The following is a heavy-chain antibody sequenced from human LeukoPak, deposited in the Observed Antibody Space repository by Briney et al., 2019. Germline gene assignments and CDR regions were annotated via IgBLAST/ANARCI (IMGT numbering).Heavy chain of an antibody. CDR3: ARSGLLWFGELITDHIFDP. Sequence: SSETLSLTCAVYGGSFSGYYWSWIRQPAGKGLEWIGRIYTSGSTNYNPSLKSRVTMSVDTSKNQFSLKLSSVTAADTAVYYCARSGLLWFGELITDHIFDPWGQGTLVTVSS. CDR2: IYTSGST. CDR1: GGSFSGYY. V-gene: IGHV4-59*10. D-gene: IGHD3-10*01. J-gene: IGHJ5*02.